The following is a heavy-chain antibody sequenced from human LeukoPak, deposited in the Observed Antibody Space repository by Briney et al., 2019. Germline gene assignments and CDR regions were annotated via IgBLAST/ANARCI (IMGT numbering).Heavy chain of an antibody. V-gene: IGHV3-33*01. CDR3: AREYTSVYDF. CDR2: IWYDGSNK. J-gene: IGHJ4*02. Sequence: PGGSPRLSCAASGFTFSNYGMHWVRQAPGKGLEWVAVIWYDGSNKYYADSVKGRFAISRDNSKNTLYLQMNSLRSEDTAVYYCAREYTSVYDFWGQGTLVTVSS. D-gene: IGHD5/OR15-5a*01. CDR1: GFTFSNYG.